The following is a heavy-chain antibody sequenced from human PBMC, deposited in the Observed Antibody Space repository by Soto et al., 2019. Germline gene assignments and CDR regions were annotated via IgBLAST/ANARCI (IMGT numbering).Heavy chain of an antibody. CDR2: ISWNSGRI. Sequence: EVQLVESGGGLVQPGRSLRLSCAASGLTFDDYAMHWVRQAPGKGLDWVSGISWNSGRIGYADSVKCRFASSRDNAKNSLYLQMNSKRGDDTGLYYCAKSLSYYGDLGSWCSGFQDTVST. CDR1: GLTFDDYA. D-gene: IGHD4-17*01. V-gene: IGHV3-9*01. CDR3: AKSLSYYGDLGS. J-gene: IGHJ4*02.